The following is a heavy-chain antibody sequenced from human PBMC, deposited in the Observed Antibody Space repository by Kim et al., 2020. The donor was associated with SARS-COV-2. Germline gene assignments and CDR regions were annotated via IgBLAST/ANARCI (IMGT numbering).Heavy chain of an antibody. CDR1: GFTFSSYA. V-gene: IGHV3-23*01. J-gene: IGHJ4*02. Sequence: GGSLRLSCAASGFTFSSYAMSWVRQAPGKGLEWVSAISGSGGSTYYADSVKGRFTISRDNSKNTLYLQMNSLRAEDTAVYYCAKVAGYCSGGSCPFDYWGQGTLVTVSS. CDR3: AKVAGYCSGGSCPFDY. D-gene: IGHD2-15*01. CDR2: ISGSGGST.